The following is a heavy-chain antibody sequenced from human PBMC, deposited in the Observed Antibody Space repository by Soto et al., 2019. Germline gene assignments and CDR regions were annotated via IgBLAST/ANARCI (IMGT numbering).Heavy chain of an antibody. D-gene: IGHD3-10*01. CDR1: GGSISSYY. V-gene: IGHV4-59*06. Sequence: PSETLSLTCTVSGGSISSYYWSWIRQPPGKGLEWIGYIYYSGSTYYNPSLKSRVTISVDTSKNQFSLKLSSVTAADTAVYYCACRGLTIDYWGQGTLVTVSS. CDR3: ACRGLTIDY. J-gene: IGHJ4*02. CDR2: IYYSGST.